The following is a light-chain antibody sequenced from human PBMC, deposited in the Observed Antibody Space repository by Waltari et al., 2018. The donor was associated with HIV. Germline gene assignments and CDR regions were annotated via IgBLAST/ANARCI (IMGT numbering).Light chain of an antibody. CDR1: SSHLGAYTR. J-gene: IGLJ3*02. V-gene: IGLV2-18*02. CDR2: EVT. CDR3: SSYTTSSTWV. Sequence: QSALTQPPPVYGSLGLSVPLSCTGTSSHLGAYTRVSWYQQSPGTAPKLRIHEVTHRPSGVPVRFSGSKSGNTASLTISGLQADDEADYYCSSYTTSSTWVFGGGTKLTVL.